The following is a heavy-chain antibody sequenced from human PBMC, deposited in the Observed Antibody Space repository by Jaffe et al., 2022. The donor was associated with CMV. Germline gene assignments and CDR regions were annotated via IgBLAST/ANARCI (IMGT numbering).Heavy chain of an antibody. J-gene: IGHJ6*03. V-gene: IGHV3-66*01. CDR2: IYSGGST. D-gene: IGHD2-2*01. CDR3: ARSAVGPAALWGYMDV. Sequence: EVQLVESGGGLVQPGGSLRLSCAASGFTVSSNYMSWVRQAPGKGLEWVSVIYSGGSTYYADSVKGRFTISRDNSKNTLYLQMNSLRAEDTAVYYCARSAVGPAALWGYMDVWGKGTTVTVSS. CDR1: GFTVSSNY.